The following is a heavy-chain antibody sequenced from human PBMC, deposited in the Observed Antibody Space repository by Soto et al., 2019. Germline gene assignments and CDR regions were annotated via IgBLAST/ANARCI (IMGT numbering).Heavy chain of an antibody. CDR1: EFTFRSYA. CDR2: IINSGYDT. D-gene: IGHD1-26*01. Sequence: EVQLLESGGGLVQPGGSLRLSCAASEFTFRSYAMSWVRQSPGKGLEWDSAIINSGYDTYHADSVKGRFTISRDNTKNTLYLEMNSLKAEDTAVYYCVKGSTTSRPYYFDHWGQGTLVTVST. J-gene: IGHJ4*02. CDR3: VKGSTTSRPYYFDH. V-gene: IGHV3-23*01.